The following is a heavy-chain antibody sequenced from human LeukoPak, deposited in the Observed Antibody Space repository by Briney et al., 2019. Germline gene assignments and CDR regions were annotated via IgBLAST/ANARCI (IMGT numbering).Heavy chain of an antibody. Sequence: ASVKVSCKASGYTFTSYGISWVRQAPGQGLEWMGWISAYNGNTNYAQKLQGRVTMTTDTSTSTVYMELSSLRSEDTAVYYCARGREGMVRGVAGYYYYMDVWGKGTTVTVSS. D-gene: IGHD3-10*01. J-gene: IGHJ6*03. CDR2: ISAYNGNT. V-gene: IGHV1-18*01. CDR3: ARGREGMVRGVAGYYYYMDV. CDR1: GYTFTSYG.